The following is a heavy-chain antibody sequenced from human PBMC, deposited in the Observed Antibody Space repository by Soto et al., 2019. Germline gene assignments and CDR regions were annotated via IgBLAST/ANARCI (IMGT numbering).Heavy chain of an antibody. CDR1: GDSVSSNGAC. CDR2: IYYRSKWFH. CDR3: ARVHCSAGTCLDGLDF. V-gene: IGHV6-1*01. J-gene: IGHJ6*02. D-gene: IGHD2-15*01. Sequence: PSQTLSLTCVISGDSVSSNGACWNWIRQSPSRGLQWLGRIYYRSKWFHDYAASVESRMAINPDTSRNQFSLQLNYVTPEHTAVYYCARVHCSAGTCLDGLDFWGQGTTVTVSS.